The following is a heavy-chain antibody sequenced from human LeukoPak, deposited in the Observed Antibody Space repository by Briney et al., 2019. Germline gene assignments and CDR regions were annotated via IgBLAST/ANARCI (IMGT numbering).Heavy chain of an antibody. Sequence: SETLSLTCTVFGGSISSYYWSWIRQPPGKGLEWIGYIYYSGSTNYNPSLKSRVTISVDTSKNQFSLKLSSVTAADTAVYYCARDLDGSATNWFDPWGQGTLVTVSS. CDR3: ARDLDGSATNWFDP. V-gene: IGHV4-59*01. D-gene: IGHD3-10*01. CDR2: IYYSGST. J-gene: IGHJ5*02. CDR1: GGSISSYY.